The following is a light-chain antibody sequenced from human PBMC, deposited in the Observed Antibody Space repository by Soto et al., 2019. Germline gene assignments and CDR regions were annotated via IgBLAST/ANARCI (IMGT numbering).Light chain of an antibody. CDR3: QQYYTTPIT. Sequence: DIVMTQSPASLAVSLGERATINCKSSQSVLYNSNNKNYLAWYQQKPGQPPRLLIYWASTRESGVPGRFSGSGSGSDFTLTINNPQAEDVAVYYCQQYYTTPITFGQGTRLEIK. J-gene: IGKJ5*01. CDR1: QSVLYNSNNKNY. CDR2: WAS. V-gene: IGKV4-1*01.